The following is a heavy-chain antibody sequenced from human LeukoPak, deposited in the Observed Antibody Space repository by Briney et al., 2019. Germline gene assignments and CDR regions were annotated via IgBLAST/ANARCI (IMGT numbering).Heavy chain of an antibody. V-gene: IGHV4-61*02. CDR1: GGSISSGSYY. D-gene: IGHD5-18*01. Sequence: SETLSLTCSLSGGSISSGSYYWSWIRQPAGKGLEWIGRVYPSGSTSYNPSLQSRDSISIDTFKNQYIINLSSVTAADTAVYYCAKDMGPTYSNLIGDWFDPWGQGLLVTVSS. J-gene: IGHJ5*02. CDR2: VYPSGST. CDR3: AKDMGPTYSNLIGDWFDP.